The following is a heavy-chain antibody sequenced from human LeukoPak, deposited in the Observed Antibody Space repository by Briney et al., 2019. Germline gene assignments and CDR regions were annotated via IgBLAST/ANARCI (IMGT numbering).Heavy chain of an antibody. J-gene: IGHJ4*02. CDR2: IYSGGST. D-gene: IGHD5-12*01. Sequence: GGSLRLSCAASGFTVSSNYMSWVRQAPGKGLEWVSVIYSGGSTYYADSVKGRFTISRDNSKNTLYLQMNSLRAEDAAVYYCAKAVDIVATGLDYWGQGTLVTVS. CDR1: GFTVSSNY. V-gene: IGHV3-53*01. CDR3: AKAVDIVATGLDY.